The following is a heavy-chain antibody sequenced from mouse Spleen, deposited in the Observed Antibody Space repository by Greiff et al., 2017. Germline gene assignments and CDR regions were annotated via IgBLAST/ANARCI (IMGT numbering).Heavy chain of an antibody. D-gene: IGHD4-1*01. V-gene: IGHV8-12*01. CDR2: IYWDDDK. Sequence: QVTLKECGPGILQASQTLSLTCSFSGFSLSTSGMGVSWIRQPSGKGLEWLAHIYWDDDKRYNPSLKSRLTISKDTSRNQVFLKITSVDTADTATYYCARRLTGTFDYWGQGTTLTVSS. J-gene: IGHJ2*01. CDR3: ARRLTGTFDY. CDR1: GFSLSTSGMG.